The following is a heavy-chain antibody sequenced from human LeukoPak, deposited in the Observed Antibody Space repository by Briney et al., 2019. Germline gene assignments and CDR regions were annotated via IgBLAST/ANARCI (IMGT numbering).Heavy chain of an antibody. J-gene: IGHJ4*02. CDR3: VRESYYYDSSGYLYFFDY. CDR1: GGSISSGGYY. CDR2: IYYSGST. Sequence: SETLSLTCTVSGGSISSGGYYWSWIRQHPGKGLEWIGYIYYSGSTYYNPSLKSRVTISVDTSKNQFSLKLSSVTAADTAVYYCVRESYYYDSSGYLYFFDYWGQGTLVTVSS. V-gene: IGHV4-31*03. D-gene: IGHD3-22*01.